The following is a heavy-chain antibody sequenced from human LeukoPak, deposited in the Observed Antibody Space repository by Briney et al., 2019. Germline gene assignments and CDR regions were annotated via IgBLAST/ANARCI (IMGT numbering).Heavy chain of an antibody. CDR1: GFNFNTYW. CDR3: ARGLAGAYRIMDV. CDR2: ISADGTTT. J-gene: IGHJ6*02. V-gene: IGHV3-74*01. Sequence: GGSLRLSCVASGFNFNTYWIHWVRRGPGKGLVWVSLISADGTTTTYADSVTGRFTVSRDNTKNTLYLQMNSLRAEDAAVYYCARGLAGAYRIMDVWGQGTTVTVS. D-gene: IGHD6-19*01.